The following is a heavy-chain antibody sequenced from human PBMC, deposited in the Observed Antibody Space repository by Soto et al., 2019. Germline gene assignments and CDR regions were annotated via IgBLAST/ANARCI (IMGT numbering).Heavy chain of an antibody. CDR2: IYYGGST. CDR1: GGSISSTRYY. CDR3: ARLVARYGSSSGWLDP. J-gene: IGHJ5*02. D-gene: IGHD6-6*01. V-gene: IGHV4-39*01. Sequence: QLQLQESGPGLVKPSETLSLTCTVSGGSISSTRYYWVWIRQPPGKGLNWIGTIYYGGSTYYNPSLKTRVTISVDTSKNQFSLRLSSVTAADTAVYFCARLVARYGSSSGWLDPWGQGTLVIVSS.